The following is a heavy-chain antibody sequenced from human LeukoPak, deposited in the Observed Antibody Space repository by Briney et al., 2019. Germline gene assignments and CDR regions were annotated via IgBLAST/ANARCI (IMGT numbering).Heavy chain of an antibody. V-gene: IGHV5-51*01. Sequence: GESLKISCKASGFRLTSYWLGWVRQMPGKGLEWMGIIYAGDSDTRYSPSFRGQVTISADMSINTAYLQWSSLRASDTAMYYCARGVTMVRGVLNWFDPWGQGTLVTVSS. D-gene: IGHD3-10*01. CDR1: GFRLTSYW. CDR3: ARGVTMVRGVLNWFDP. J-gene: IGHJ5*02. CDR2: IYAGDSDT.